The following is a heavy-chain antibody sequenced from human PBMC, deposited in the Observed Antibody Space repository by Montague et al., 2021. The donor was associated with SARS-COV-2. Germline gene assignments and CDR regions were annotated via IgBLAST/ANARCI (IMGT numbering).Heavy chain of an antibody. V-gene: IGHV4-39*01. CDR2: ISYTGST. J-gene: IGHJ6*02. D-gene: IGHD6-13*01. CDR1: GGSISRSTSS. Sequence: SETLSLTCTVSGGSISRSTSSWAWIRQPPGKGLEWIGSISYTGSTYYNPSLKSRVTISVDTSRNQFSLRLSSVTAADTSAYYCARLPLVSSWSRAAGYYYYGMDVWGQGTKGAVSS. CDR3: ARLPLVSSWSRAAGYYYYGMDV.